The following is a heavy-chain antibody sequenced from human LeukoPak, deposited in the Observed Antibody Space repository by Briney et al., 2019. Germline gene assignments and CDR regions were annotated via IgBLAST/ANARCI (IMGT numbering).Heavy chain of an antibody. CDR1: GFTFSSYS. CDR2: ISNDGTKE. CDR3: ATRGTYYYDSSGYYVFQH. V-gene: IGHV3-30*03. Sequence: PGGSLRLSCAASGFTFSSYSMNWVRQAPGKGLEWVATISNDGTKEYYTDSVKGRFTISRDNSKNALYLQMSSLTTEDTAVYYCATRGTYYYDSSGYYVFQHWGQGTLVTVSS. J-gene: IGHJ1*01. D-gene: IGHD3-22*01.